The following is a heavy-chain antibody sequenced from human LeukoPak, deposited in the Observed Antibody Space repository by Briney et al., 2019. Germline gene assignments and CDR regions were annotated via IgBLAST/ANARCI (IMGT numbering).Heavy chain of an antibody. CDR1: GFTFSSYS. V-gene: IGHV3-21*01. J-gene: IGHJ4*02. Sequence: GGSLRLSCAASGFTFSSYSMNWVRQAPGKGLEWVSSISSSSSYIYYADSVKGRFTISRDNAKNSLYLQMNSLRAEDTAVYYCARGDRVLRYFDWLFYFDYWGQGTLVTVSS. D-gene: IGHD3-9*01. CDR3: ARGDRVLRYFDWLFYFDY. CDR2: ISSSSSYI.